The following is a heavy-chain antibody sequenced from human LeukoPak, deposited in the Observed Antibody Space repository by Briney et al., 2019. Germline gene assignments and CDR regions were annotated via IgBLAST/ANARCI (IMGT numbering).Heavy chain of an antibody. V-gene: IGHV1-69*06. CDR2: IIPIFGTA. D-gene: IGHD6-19*01. CDR1: GVTFSSYA. CDR3: VTGGHWGIPVPGGGPLDY. J-gene: IGHJ4*02. Sequence: GASVKVSCKASGVTFSSYAISWVRQAPGQGREWMGGIIPIFGTANYAQKFQGRVTVTEDTSTDTAYMDLGSLRGEDSAVYYCVTGGHWGIPVPGGGPLDYWGQGTLVTVSS.